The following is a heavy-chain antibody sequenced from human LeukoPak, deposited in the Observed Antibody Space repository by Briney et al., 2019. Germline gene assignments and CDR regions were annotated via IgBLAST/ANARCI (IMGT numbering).Heavy chain of an antibody. D-gene: IGHD6-13*01. J-gene: IGHJ4*02. CDR3: ARWAYSSSWYGVRYFDY. CDR2: SNHSGST. V-gene: IGHV4-34*01. Sequence: PSETLSLTCGVYGGSFSGYYWSWIRQPPRKGLEWIGESNHSGSTNYNPSLKSRVTISVDTSKNQFSLKLSSVTAADTAVYYCARWAYSSSWYGVRYFDYWGQGTLVTVSS. CDR1: GGSFSGYY.